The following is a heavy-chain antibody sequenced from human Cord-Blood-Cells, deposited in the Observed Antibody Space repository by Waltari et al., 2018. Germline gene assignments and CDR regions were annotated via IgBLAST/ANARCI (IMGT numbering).Heavy chain of an antibody. J-gene: IGHJ4*02. D-gene: IGHD5-18*01. CDR3: ARVNNGGSETGIQLWGVFDY. Sequence: QVQLVQSGAEVKKPGSSVKVSCKASGGTFSSYAISWVRQAPGQGLEWMGGIVPNFGTASDAKKCQGGVTVTADESTSTAYMELRSLRSEGTGVYYLARVNNGGSETGIQLWGVFDYWGQGTLVTVSS. V-gene: IGHV1-69*01. CDR1: GGTFSSYA. CDR2: IVPNFGTA.